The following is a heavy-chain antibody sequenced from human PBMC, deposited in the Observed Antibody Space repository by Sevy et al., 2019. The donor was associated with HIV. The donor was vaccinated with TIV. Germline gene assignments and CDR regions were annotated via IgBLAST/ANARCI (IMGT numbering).Heavy chain of an antibody. CDR3: ARGTHIDNYDNSANYGHADY. D-gene: IGHD3-9*01. J-gene: IGHJ4*02. CDR2: IWFDGSPK. Sequence: GGSLRLSCAASGFRFNEYGMHWVRQAPGTGLEWVAVIWFDGSPKYYADSVGGRFTISRDLSKNTVSLQMKNLRAEDSAVYFCARGTHIDNYDNSANYGHADYWGQGTQVTVSS. CDR1: GFRFNEYG. V-gene: IGHV3-33*01.